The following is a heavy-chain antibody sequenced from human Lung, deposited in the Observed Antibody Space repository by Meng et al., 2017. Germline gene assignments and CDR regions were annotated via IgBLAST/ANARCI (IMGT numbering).Heavy chain of an antibody. CDR3: ARGPTTMAHDFDY. D-gene: IGHD4-11*01. V-gene: IGHV4-34*01. CDR2: INHSGST. J-gene: IGHJ4*02. CDR1: GGSFSDYY. Sequence: VQLKQGGAGLLNPSGTLSLTCVVSGGSFSDYYWSWIRQPPGKGLEWIGEINHSGSTNYNPSLESRATISVDTSQNNLSLKLSSVTAADSAVYYCARGPTTMAHDFDYWGQGTLVTVSS.